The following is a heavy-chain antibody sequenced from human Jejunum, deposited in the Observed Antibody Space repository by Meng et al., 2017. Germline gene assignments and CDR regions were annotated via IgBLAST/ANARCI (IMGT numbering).Heavy chain of an antibody. Sequence: GSLRLSCTVSGDSVSSDNYYWSWIRQPPGKGLEWIGYVYYSGHTDCNPSLKSRLSISIDTSKNHFSLKLSSVTAADTAVYYCARTPLYSGSYYFDPWGQGALVTVSS. CDR1: GDSVSSDNYY. V-gene: IGHV4-61*03. J-gene: IGHJ4*02. D-gene: IGHD1-26*01. CDR2: VYYSGHT. CDR3: ARTPLYSGSYYFDP.